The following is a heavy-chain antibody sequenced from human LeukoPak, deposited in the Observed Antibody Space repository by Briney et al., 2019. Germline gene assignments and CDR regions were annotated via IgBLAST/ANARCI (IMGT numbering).Heavy chain of an antibody. CDR3: VRQRGSSGTINHFDP. J-gene: IGHJ5*02. D-gene: IGHD3-10*01. CDR2: IYPDDSDS. V-gene: IGHV5-51*01. Sequence: GESLKISCETSGYSFTTYWIGWVRQMPGTGLEWVGAIYPDDSDSRYSPSFQGQVVTSADRPIRTAYLQWNSLKTSDTAMYYCVRQRGSSGTINHFDPWGQGTLVTVSS. CDR1: GYSFTTYW.